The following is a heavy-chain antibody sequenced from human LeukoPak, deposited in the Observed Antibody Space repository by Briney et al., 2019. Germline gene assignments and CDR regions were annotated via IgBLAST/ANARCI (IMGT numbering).Heavy chain of an antibody. D-gene: IGHD1-26*01. CDR1: GFTFKSYA. V-gene: IGHV3-23*01. Sequence: GGSLRLSCAASGFTFKSYAMNWVRQAPGKGLEWVSAVSGTGGSPYYADSVKGRFTISRDNSKNTLYLQMNNLGAEDTAVYYCAKSGIAGGTRWFGRWGQGTLVTVSS. J-gene: IGHJ5*02. CDR2: VSGTGGSP. CDR3: AKSGIAGGTRWFGR.